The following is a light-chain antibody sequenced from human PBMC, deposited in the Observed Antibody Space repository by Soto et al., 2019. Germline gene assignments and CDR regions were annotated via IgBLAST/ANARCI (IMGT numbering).Light chain of an antibody. J-gene: IGKJ2*01. CDR2: DAS. Sequence: DIQMTQSPSSLSASVGDRVTITCQASQDISNYLNWYQQKPGKAPKLLIYDASNLETGVQSRFSGGGSGTDFTFTISSLQPEDIATYYCQQYDNLPPYTFGQGTKLEIK. CDR3: QQYDNLPPYT. CDR1: QDISNY. V-gene: IGKV1-33*01.